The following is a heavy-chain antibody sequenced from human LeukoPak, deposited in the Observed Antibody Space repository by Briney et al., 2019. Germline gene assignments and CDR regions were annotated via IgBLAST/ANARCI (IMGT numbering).Heavy chain of an antibody. CDR1: GGSISSYF. V-gene: IGHV4-4*07. CDR3: ARGPGYCGGDCHALGY. Sequence: SETLSLTCTVSGGSISSYFWSWIRQPAGKGLGWIGRIYSSGSTNYNPSLKSRVTMSVDTSKNQFSLKLSSLTAADTAVHYCARGPGYCGGDCHALGYWGQGTLVTVSS. J-gene: IGHJ4*02. D-gene: IGHD2-21*02. CDR2: IYSSGST.